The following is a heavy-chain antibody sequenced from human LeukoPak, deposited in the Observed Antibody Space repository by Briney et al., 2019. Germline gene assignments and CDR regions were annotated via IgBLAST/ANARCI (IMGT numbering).Heavy chain of an antibody. Sequence: PSETLSLTCTVSGGSISSSSYYWGWIRQPPGKGLEWIGSIYYSGSTYYNPSLKSRVTISVDTSKNQFSLKLSSVTAADTAVYYCARGGGYASPIGYWGQGDLVTVSS. V-gene: IGHV4-39*07. CDR2: IYYSGST. CDR3: ARGGGYASPIGY. J-gene: IGHJ4*02. D-gene: IGHD5-12*01. CDR1: GGSISSSSYY.